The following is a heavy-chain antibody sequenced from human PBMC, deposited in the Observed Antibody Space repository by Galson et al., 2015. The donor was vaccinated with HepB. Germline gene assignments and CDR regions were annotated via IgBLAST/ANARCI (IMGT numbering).Heavy chain of an antibody. D-gene: IGHD3-16*01. CDR3: ARALGLRGGLDD. CDR1: GDSMSTYY. CDR2: TYTSGST. V-gene: IGHV4-59*01. J-gene: IGHJ4*02. Sequence: LSLTCTVSGDSMSTYYYNWLRQSPGKGLEWIGFTYTSGSTRYNPSFEGRVTISVDTSKNQFSLKLYSVTAADTAVYYCARALGLRGGLDDWGQGSLVTVSS.